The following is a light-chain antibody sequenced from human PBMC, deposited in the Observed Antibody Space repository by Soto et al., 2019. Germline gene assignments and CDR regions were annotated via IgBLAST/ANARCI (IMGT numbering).Light chain of an antibody. CDR3: QQSYSTLT. V-gene: IGKV1-39*01. J-gene: IGKJ4*01. CDR1: QSVGAW. CDR2: AAS. Sequence: DIQMTQSPSTLSASVGDRVTITCRASQSVGAWLAWYQQKPGKAPKLLIYAASSLQSGVPSRFSGSGSGTDFTLTISSLQPEDFATYYCQQSYSTLTFGGGTKVDI.